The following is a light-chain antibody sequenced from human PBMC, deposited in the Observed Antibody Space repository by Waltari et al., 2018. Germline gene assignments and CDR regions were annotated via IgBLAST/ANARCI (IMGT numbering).Light chain of an antibody. CDR2: GAT. V-gene: IGLV2-23*01. CDR1: SNDIGNYDL. J-gene: IGLJ1*01. CDR3: FSFVAANSFV. Sequence: QSALTQPASVSGSPGQSITLSCTGTSNDIGNYDLVSWYQQRPGEAPKLLMYGATKRPAGVSNRFSGSKSGQTASLTISGLHTEDEADYYCFSFVAANSFVFGPGTKVTVL.